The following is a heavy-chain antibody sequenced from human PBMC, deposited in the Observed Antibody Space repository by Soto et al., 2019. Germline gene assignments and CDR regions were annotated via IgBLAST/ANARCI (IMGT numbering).Heavy chain of an antibody. CDR2: IIPIFGTA. Sequence: ASVEVSCKASGGTFSSYAISWVRQAPGQGLEWMGGIIPIFGTANYAQKFQGRVTITADESTSTAYMELSSLRSEDTAVYYCARDSGSSDAFDIWGQGTMVTVSS. J-gene: IGHJ3*02. CDR3: ARDSGSSDAFDI. D-gene: IGHD3-10*01. V-gene: IGHV1-69*13. CDR1: GGTFSSYA.